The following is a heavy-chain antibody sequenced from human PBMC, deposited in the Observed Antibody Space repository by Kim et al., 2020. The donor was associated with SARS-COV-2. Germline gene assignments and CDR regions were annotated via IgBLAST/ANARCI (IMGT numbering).Heavy chain of an antibody. CDR3: ARRTEAGGYFDF. D-gene: IGHD3-16*01. CDR1: GGYINTSHYY. CDR2: IYHRGST. V-gene: IGHV4-39*01. Sequence: SETLSLTCSVSGGYINTSHYYWAWIRPPPGKGLEWIGTIYHRGSTYYNPSLKSRVTISVDTSRNQFSLKLASVTAADPAVYYCARRTEAGGYFDFWGQGSPVTVAS. J-gene: IGHJ4*02.